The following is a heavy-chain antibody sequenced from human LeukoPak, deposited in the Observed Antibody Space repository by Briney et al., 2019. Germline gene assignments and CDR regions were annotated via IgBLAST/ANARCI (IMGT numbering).Heavy chain of an antibody. V-gene: IGHV3-7*04. Sequence: AGSLRLSCAASGFTFSNYWMSWVRQAPGKGLEWVANIRQDGSEKYYVNSVKGRFTISRDNAKNSLYLQMNILRAEDTAVYYCARAYFEYWGQGTLVTVSS. CDR3: ARAYFEY. J-gene: IGHJ4*02. CDR2: IRQDGSEK. CDR1: GFTFSNYW.